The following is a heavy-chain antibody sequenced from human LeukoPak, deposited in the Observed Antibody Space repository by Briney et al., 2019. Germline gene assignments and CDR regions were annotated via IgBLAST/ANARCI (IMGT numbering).Heavy chain of an antibody. CDR1: GYTFSGYY. CDR3: ARAHSAYSYDY. CDR2: INANNGGT. D-gene: IGHD3-22*01. V-gene: IGHV1-2*02. Sequence: ASVKVSCKASGYTFSGYYMHWVRQAPGQGLEWMGWINANNGGTTYAQKFQGRVTMTRDTSISTAYMELSRLRSDDTAVYYCARAHSAYSYDYWGQGTLVLVSS. J-gene: IGHJ4*02.